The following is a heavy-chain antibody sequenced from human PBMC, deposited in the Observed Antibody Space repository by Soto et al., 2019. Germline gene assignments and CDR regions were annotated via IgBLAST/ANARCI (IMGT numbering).Heavy chain of an antibody. Sequence: SETLSLTCTVSGGSISSGDYYWSWIRPHPGGGLEWIGYIHYSGNTYYDPSLKSRLTMSVDTSKNQFSLNLSSVTAADTAVYYCARTPGGAPADYYFDYWGLGTLVTVSS. J-gene: IGHJ4*02. D-gene: IGHD4-17*01. V-gene: IGHV4-31*03. CDR1: GGSISSGDYY. CDR2: IHYSGNT. CDR3: ARTPGGAPADYYFDY.